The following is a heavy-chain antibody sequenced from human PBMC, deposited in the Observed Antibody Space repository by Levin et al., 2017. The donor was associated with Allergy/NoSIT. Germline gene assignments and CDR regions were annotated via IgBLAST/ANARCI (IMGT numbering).Heavy chain of an antibody. Sequence: HPGGSLRLSCAASGFTLTTFSMSWVRQAPGKGLEWVASISGNGASTYYADSVKGRFTISRNNSKSILFLQMTSLRAEDTAVYYCAKDGWGHLYFDSWGQGSLVTVSS. J-gene: IGHJ4*02. CDR1: GFTLTTFS. D-gene: IGHD6-19*01. CDR3: AKDGWGHLYFDS. CDR2: ISGNGAST. V-gene: IGHV3-23*01.